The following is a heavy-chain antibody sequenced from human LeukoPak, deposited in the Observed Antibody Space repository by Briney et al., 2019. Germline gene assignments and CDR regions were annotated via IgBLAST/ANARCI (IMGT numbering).Heavy chain of an antibody. J-gene: IGHJ4*02. CDR3: ARASHYSDSSDYPDY. Sequence: GGSLRLSCAVSGFTFDDYGMSWVRQAPGKGLEWVSGINWSGGSTGYADSVKGRFTISRDNAKNSLYLQMNSLRAEDTALYYCARASHYSDSSDYPDYWGQGTLVTVSS. V-gene: IGHV3-20*04. CDR1: GFTFDDYG. D-gene: IGHD3-22*01. CDR2: INWSGGST.